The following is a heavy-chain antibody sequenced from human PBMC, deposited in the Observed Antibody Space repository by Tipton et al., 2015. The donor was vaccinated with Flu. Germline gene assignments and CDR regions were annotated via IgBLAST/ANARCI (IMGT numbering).Heavy chain of an antibody. Sequence: QLVQSGAEVKKPGASVKVSCKASGYTFTSYGISWVRQASGQGLEWMGWISAYNGNTNYAQKLQGRVTMTTDTSTSTAYMELRSLRSDDTAVYYCARESYDYVWGSYRYRFDYWGQGTLVTVSS. V-gene: IGHV1-18*01. CDR2: ISAYNGNT. D-gene: IGHD3-16*02. CDR3: ARESYDYVWGSYRYRFDY. J-gene: IGHJ4*02. CDR1: GYTFTSYG.